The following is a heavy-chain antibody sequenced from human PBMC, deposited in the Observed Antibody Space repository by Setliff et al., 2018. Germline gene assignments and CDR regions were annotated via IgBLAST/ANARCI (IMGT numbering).Heavy chain of an antibody. V-gene: IGHV1-46*01. CDR1: GYTFTSYY. Sequence: GASVKVSCKASGYTFTSYYMHWVRQAPEQGLEWMGIINPSGGSTSYAQKFQGRVTMTRDTSTSTVYMELSSLRSEDTAVYYCARRSSSGNGFDYWGQGTQVTVSS. D-gene: IGHD6-13*01. J-gene: IGHJ4*02. CDR3: ARRSSSGNGFDY. CDR2: INPSGGST.